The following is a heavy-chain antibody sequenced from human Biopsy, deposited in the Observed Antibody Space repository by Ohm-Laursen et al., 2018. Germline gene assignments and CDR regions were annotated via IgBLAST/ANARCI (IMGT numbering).Heavy chain of an antibody. CDR3: ARNTGWYGDLYYFDY. CDR1: GYSFTSYY. Sequence: ASVKVSCKVSGYSFTSYYMHWVRQAPGQGLEWMGMINPSGSTTSYPQIFQGRVTTTRDTSKSTVYMELSSLRSADTAVYFCARNTGWYGDLYYFDYWGQGTLVTVSS. CDR2: INPSGSTT. J-gene: IGHJ4*02. D-gene: IGHD6-19*01. V-gene: IGHV1-46*01.